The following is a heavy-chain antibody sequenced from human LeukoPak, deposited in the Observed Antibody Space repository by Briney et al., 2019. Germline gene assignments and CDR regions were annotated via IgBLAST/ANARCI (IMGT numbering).Heavy chain of an antibody. J-gene: IGHJ4*02. CDR2: IRSKANSYAT. CDR3: AKACYYGSGNQFDY. D-gene: IGHD3-10*01. CDR1: GFTFSSYG. Sequence: GGSLRLSCAASGFTFSSYGMHWVRQASGKGLEWVGRIRSKANSYATAYAASVKGRFTISRDNAKNTLYLQMNSLRAEDTAVYYCAKACYYGSGNQFDYWGQGTLVTVSS. V-gene: IGHV3-73*01.